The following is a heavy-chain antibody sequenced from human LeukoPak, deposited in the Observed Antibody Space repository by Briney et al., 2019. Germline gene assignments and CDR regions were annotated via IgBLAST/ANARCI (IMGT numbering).Heavy chain of an antibody. CDR1: GGSISSDIYS. CDR2: IFFRGFT. J-gene: IGHJ4*02. CDR3: ASRRGYSGYVIAPDDY. D-gene: IGHD5-12*01. Sequence: SETLSLTCTVSGGSISSDIYSWGWIRQSPGKGLEWIGNIFFRGFTYYNPSLKSRLTFSVDTSKNQFSLKLSSVTAADTAVYYCASRRGYSGYVIAPDDYWGQGTLVTVSS. V-gene: IGHV4-39*01.